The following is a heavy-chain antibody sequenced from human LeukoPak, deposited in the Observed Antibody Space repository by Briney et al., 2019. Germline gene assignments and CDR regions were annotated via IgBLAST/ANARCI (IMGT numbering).Heavy chain of an antibody. CDR1: GFTFSTYD. V-gene: IGHV3-13*04. J-gene: IGHJ3*01. D-gene: IGHD2-15*01. Sequence: GGSLRLSCAASGFTFSTYDMHWVRQTTEKGLEWVSAIGTTGDTYYSVSVKGRFTISRENAKNSLYLQMNSLGAGDTAVYYCARERQVAVLDAPDFWGQGTMVTVSS. CDR3: ARERQVAVLDAPDF. CDR2: IGTTGDT.